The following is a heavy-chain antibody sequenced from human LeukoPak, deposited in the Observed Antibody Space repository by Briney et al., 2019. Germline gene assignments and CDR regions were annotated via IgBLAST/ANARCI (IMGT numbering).Heavy chain of an antibody. V-gene: IGHV3-30*04. CDR2: ISYDGSNK. CDR3: ARDSVRGGYNSFYFDY. D-gene: IGHD5-24*01. CDR1: GFTFSSYA. J-gene: IGHJ4*02. Sequence: GRSLRLSCAASGFTFSSYAMHWVRQAPGKGLEWVAVISYDGSNKYYADSVKGRFTMSRDNSKNTLYLQMNSLRAEDTAVYYCARDSVRGGYNSFYFDYWGQGTLVTVSS.